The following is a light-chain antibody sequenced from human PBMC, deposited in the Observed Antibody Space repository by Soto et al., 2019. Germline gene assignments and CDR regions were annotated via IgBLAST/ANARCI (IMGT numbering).Light chain of an antibody. CDR2: TTN. V-gene: IGLV1-44*01. Sequence: QSVLTQPPSASGTPGQRATISCCGSNSNIGSDIVNCYQLLPGAAPEVLINTTNQRPSGVPERFSGSKSGTSAYLAISGLQSEDEANSSCETWDGGLSGPFVFGTGTKLTVL. J-gene: IGLJ1*01. CDR1: NSNIGSDI. CDR3: ETWDGGLSGPFV.